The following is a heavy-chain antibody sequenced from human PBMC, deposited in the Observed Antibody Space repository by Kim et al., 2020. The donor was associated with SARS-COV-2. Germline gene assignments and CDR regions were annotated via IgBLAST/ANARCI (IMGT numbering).Heavy chain of an antibody. CDR1: GGSISSSSYY. J-gene: IGHJ6*02. CDR3: ASPSVGGDLSYYYYGMDV. CDR2: IYYSGST. D-gene: IGHD2-21*02. Sequence: SETLSLTCTVSGGSISSSSYYWGWTRQPPGKGLEWIGSIYYSGSTYYNPSLKSRVTISVDTSKNQFSLKLSSVTAADTAVYYCASPSVGGDLSYYYYGMDVWGQGTTVTVSS. V-gene: IGHV4-39*01.